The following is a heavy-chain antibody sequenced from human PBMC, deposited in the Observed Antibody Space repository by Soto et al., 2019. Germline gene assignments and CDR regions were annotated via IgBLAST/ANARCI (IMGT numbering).Heavy chain of an antibody. CDR3: ARDDYDFWSGHYGMDV. J-gene: IGHJ6*02. Sequence: SETLSLTCTVSGGSISSYYWSWIRQAAGKGLEWIGRIYTSGSTNYNPSLKSRVTMSVDTSKNQFSLKLSSVTAADTAVYYCARDDYDFWSGHYGMDVWGQGTTVTVSS. CDR1: GGSISSYY. V-gene: IGHV4-4*07. D-gene: IGHD3-3*01. CDR2: IYTSGST.